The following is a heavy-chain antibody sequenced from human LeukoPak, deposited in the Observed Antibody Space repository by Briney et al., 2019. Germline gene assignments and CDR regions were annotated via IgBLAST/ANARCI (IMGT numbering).Heavy chain of an antibody. CDR2: INHSGST. V-gene: IGHV4-30-2*01. J-gene: IGHJ5*02. CDR3: ARRYSSGFLPGFDP. Sequence: SQTLSLTCAVSGGSISSGGYSWSWIRQPPGKGLEWIGEINHSGSTNYNPSLKSRVTISVDTSKNQFSLKLSSVTAADTAVYYCARRYSSGFLPGFDPWGQGTLVTVSS. D-gene: IGHD6-19*01. CDR1: GGSISSGGYS.